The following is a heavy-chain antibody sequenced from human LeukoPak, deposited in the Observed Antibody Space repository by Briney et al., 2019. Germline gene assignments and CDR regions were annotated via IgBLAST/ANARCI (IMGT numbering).Heavy chain of an antibody. V-gene: IGHV4-4*02. Sequence: PSETLSLTCAVSGASITSNNWWSWVRQPPGKGLEWIGEIYHGGSTNYNPSLMSRVSISVAKSKNQFPLKLSSVTAADTAVYYCAGGSYLYPSYFDYWGQGTLVTVSS. CDR1: GASITSNNW. D-gene: IGHD2-2*02. J-gene: IGHJ4*02. CDR3: AGGSYLYPSYFDY. CDR2: IYHGGST.